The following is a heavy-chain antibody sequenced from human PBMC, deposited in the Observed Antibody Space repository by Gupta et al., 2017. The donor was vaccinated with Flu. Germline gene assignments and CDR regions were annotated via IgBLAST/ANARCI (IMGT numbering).Heavy chain of an antibody. J-gene: IGHJ3*02. CDR1: GGTFSSYA. Sequence: QVQLVQSGAEVKKPGSSVKVSCKASGGTFSSYAISWVRQAPGQGLEWMGGIIPIFSTANYAQKFQGRVTITADKSTSTAYMELSSLRSEDTAVYYCARDMGYSSGWYGDGVYGAFDIWGQGTMVTVSS. V-gene: IGHV1-69*06. D-gene: IGHD6-19*01. CDR2: IIPIFSTA. CDR3: ARDMGYSSGWYGDGVYGAFDI.